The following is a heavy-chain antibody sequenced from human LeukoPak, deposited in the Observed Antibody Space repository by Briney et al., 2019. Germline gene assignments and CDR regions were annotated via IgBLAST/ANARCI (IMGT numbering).Heavy chain of an antibody. CDR3: ARDERAYGSGSYFDY. V-gene: IGHV3-11*04. J-gene: IGHJ4*02. CDR1: GFTFSDYY. CDR2: ISSSGSTI. Sequence: GGSLRLSCAASGFTFSDYYMSWIRQAPGKGLEWVSYISSSGSTIYYADSVKGRFTISRDNAKNSLYLHMNSLRAEDTAVYYCARDERAYGSGSYFDYWGQGTLVTVSS. D-gene: IGHD3-10*01.